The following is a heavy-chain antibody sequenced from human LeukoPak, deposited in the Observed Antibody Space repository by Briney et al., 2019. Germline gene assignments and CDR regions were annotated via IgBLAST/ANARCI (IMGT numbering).Heavy chain of an antibody. CDR1: GYSFTSYG. V-gene: IGHV1-18*01. CDR2: ISAYNGNT. J-gene: IGHJ4*02. D-gene: IGHD2-2*01. CDR3: ARGAVLPAAPDY. Sequence: ASVKVSCKASGYSFTSYGITWVRQAPGQGLEWMGWISAYNGNTNYAQKLQGRVTMTTDTSTSTAYMELKSLRSDDTAVYYCARGAVLPAAPDYWGQGTLVTVSS.